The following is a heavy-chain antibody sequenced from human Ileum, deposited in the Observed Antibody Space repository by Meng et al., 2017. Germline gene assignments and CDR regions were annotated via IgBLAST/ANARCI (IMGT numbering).Heavy chain of an antibody. CDR2: FDPEDGET. CDR3: ACLTTVTTAYFDY. D-gene: IGHD4-17*01. Sequence: ASVKVSCKASGYTLTELSMHWVRQAPGKGLEWMGGFDPEDGETIYAQKFQGRVTMTEDTSTDTAYMELRSLRSEDTAVYYCACLTTVTTAYFDYWGQGTLVTVSS. CDR1: GYTLTELS. J-gene: IGHJ4*02. V-gene: IGHV1-24*01.